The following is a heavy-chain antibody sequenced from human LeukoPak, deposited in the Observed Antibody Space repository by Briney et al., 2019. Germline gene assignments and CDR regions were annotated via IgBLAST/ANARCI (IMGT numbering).Heavy chain of an antibody. V-gene: IGHV4-39*01. CDR3: ARQGYERYSYVKGYFDY. CDR2: IYYSGST. CDR1: GGSISSSSYY. Sequence: SETLSLTCTVSGGSISSSSYYWGWIRQPPGKGLEWIGSIYYSGSTYYNPSLKSRVTISVDTSKNQFSLKLSSVTAADTAVYYCARQGYERYSYVKGYFDYWGQGTLVTVSS. J-gene: IGHJ4*02. D-gene: IGHD5-18*01.